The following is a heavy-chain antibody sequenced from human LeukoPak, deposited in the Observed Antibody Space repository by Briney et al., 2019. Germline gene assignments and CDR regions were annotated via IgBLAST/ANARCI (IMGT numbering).Heavy chain of an antibody. Sequence: LTVFSAASRFTFRNHNMNTAPPTPANTLPPPSSITPRTSDTYYADSVKGQFTIPSDNPNNSQKLQMNSLRAQNKAVYYCATSRVYMQQLVRPPFDYWGQGTLVTVSS. V-gene: IGHV3-21*01. CDR2: ITPRTSDT. CDR1: RFTFRNHN. D-gene: IGHD6-13*01. CDR3: ATSRVYMQQLVRPPFDY. J-gene: IGHJ4*02.